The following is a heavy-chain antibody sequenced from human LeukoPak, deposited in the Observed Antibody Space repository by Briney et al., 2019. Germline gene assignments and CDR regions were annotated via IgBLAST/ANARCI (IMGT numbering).Heavy chain of an antibody. CDR2: INPNSGGT. D-gene: IGHD2-2*01. CDR3: AREPQQYQLLSYYYYGMDV. V-gene: IGHV1-2*02. Sequence: ASVKVSCKASGYTFTGYYMHWVRQAPGQGLEWMGWINPNSGGTNYAQKFQGRVTMTRDTSISTAYMELSRLRSDDTAVYYCAREPQQYQLLSYYYYGMDVWGQGTTVIVSS. CDR1: GYTFTGYY. J-gene: IGHJ6*02.